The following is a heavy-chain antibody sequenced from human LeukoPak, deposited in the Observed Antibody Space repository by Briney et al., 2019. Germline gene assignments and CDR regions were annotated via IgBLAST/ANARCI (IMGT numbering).Heavy chain of an antibody. CDR2: INPNSGGT. V-gene: IGHV1-2*02. J-gene: IGHJ5*02. CDR1: GYTFTGYY. Sequence: ASVKVSCKASGYTFTGYYMHWVRQAPGQGLEWMGWINPNSGGTNYAQKFQGRVTMTRDTSISTAYMELSRLRSDDMAVYYCARDPDMSRFGFVSWFDPWGPGTLVTVSS. D-gene: IGHD5-18*01. CDR3: ARDPDMSRFGFVSWFDP.